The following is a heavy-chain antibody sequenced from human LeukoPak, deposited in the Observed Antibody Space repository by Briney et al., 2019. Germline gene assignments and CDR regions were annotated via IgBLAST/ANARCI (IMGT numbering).Heavy chain of an antibody. J-gene: IGHJ4*02. V-gene: IGHV4-39*01. Sequence: SETLSLTCTVSGASISSSSYYWGLIRQPPGKGLEWIGSIYYSGSTYNNPSLKSRVTMSVDTSKNQFSLKLTAVTAADTAVYYCARIYYYDSSGYFYYFDYWGQGTLVTVSS. CDR2: IYYSGST. CDR3: ARIYYYDSSGYFYYFDY. CDR1: GASISSSSYY. D-gene: IGHD3-22*01.